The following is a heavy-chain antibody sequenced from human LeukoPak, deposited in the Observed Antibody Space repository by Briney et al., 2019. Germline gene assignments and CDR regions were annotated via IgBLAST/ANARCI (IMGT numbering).Heavy chain of an antibody. CDR1: GFTFSSYA. CDR2: ISGSGGST. Sequence: PGGSLRLSCAASGFTFSSYAMSWVRQAPGKGLEWVSAISGSGGSTYYADPVKGRFTISRDNSKNTLYLQMNSLRAEDTAVYYCAKDGSGGYYFDYWGQGNLVTVSS. V-gene: IGHV3-23*01. CDR3: AKDGSGGYYFDY. J-gene: IGHJ4*02. D-gene: IGHD3-22*01.